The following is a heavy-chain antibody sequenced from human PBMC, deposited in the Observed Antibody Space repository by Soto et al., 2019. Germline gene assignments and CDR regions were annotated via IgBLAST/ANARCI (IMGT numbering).Heavy chain of an antibody. CDR3: ARPMGIVVITPGGDAFDI. CDR2: ISAYNGNT. CDR1: GYTFTSYG. Sequence: GASVKVSCKASGYTFTSYGISWVRQAPGQGLEWMGWISAYNGNTNYAQKLQGRVTMTTDTSTSTAYMELRSLRSDDTAVYYCARPMGIVVITPGGDAFDIRGKGTRVTVSS. D-gene: IGHD1-26*01. V-gene: IGHV1-18*01. J-gene: IGHJ3*02.